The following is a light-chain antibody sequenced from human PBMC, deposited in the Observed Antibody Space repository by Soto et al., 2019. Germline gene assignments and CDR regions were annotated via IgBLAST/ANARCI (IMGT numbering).Light chain of an antibody. CDR1: HGVSAY. V-gene: IGKV3-15*01. CDR3: HQYDNWPA. Sequence: ILLTQSPGTLSVSPGETATLSYRASHGVSAYLAWYQHKPGQAPRLLIYAASTRATGVPARFSGSGSGTEFTLTISSLQSEDFAVYYCHQYDNWPAFGQGTKVDIK. CDR2: AAS. J-gene: IGKJ1*01.